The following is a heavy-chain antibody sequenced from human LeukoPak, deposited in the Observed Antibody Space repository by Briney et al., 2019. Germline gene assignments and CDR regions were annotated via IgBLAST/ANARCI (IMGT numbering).Heavy chain of an antibody. D-gene: IGHD6-19*01. J-gene: IGHJ1*01. CDR3: VKDREMGSGWAYFQH. CDR1: GFTFSGYG. Sequence: GGSLRLSCAASGFTFSGYGMHWVRQAPGKGLEWVAVISYDGSNKYYADSVKGRFTISRDNSKNTLYLQMSSLRPEDTAVYYCVKDREMGSGWAYFQHWGQGTLVTVSS. CDR2: ISYDGSNK. V-gene: IGHV3-30*18.